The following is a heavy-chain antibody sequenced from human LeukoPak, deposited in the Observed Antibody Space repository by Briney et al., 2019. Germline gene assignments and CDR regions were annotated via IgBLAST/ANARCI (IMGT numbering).Heavy chain of an antibody. CDR2: IGTYNGNT. J-gene: IGHJ4*02. Sequence: ASVKVSCKASGYTFTSYGISWVRQAPGQGLEWMGWIGTYNGNTHYAQKLQGRVTMTTDTSTSTAYMELRSLRSDDTAVYYCARSSLAVAGSVFDYWGQGTLVTVSS. V-gene: IGHV1-18*01. CDR1: GYTFTSYG. CDR3: ARSSLAVAGSVFDY. D-gene: IGHD6-19*01.